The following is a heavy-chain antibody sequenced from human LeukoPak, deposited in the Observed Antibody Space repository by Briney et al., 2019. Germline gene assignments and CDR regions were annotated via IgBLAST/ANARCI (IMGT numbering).Heavy chain of an antibody. J-gene: IGHJ6*03. D-gene: IGHD1-26*01. CDR1: GFTFSKAW. Sequence: GGSLRLSCAASGFTFSKAWMSWVRQTPGKGLGWVSSITSSSTYTFYADSVKGRFTISSDNARNSLYLQMNSLRAEDTAVYYCARDPYSGTYGDTYYYYMDVWGKGTTVTISS. CDR3: ARDPYSGTYGDTYYYYMDV. V-gene: IGHV3-21*01. CDR2: ITSSSTYT.